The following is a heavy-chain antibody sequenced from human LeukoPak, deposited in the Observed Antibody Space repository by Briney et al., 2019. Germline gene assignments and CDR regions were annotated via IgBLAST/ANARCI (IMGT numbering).Heavy chain of an antibody. CDR2: ISSSSSYI. CDR1: GFTFSSYG. CDR3: ARVSTRGSDY. J-gene: IGHJ4*02. V-gene: IGHV3-21*01. Sequence: GSLRLSCAASGFTFSSYGMHWVRQAPGKGLEWVSSISSSSSYIYYADSVKGRFTISRDNAKNSLYLQMNSLRAEDTAVYYCARVSTRGSDYWGQGTLVTVSS. D-gene: IGHD3-10*01.